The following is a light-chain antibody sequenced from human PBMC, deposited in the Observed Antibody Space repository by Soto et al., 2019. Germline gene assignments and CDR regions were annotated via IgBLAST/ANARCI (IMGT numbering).Light chain of an antibody. CDR2: EAS. CDR3: CSLTNGATWV. J-gene: IGLJ3*02. CDR1: NSDVGSHNF. Sequence: QSVLTQPASVSGSPGQSITISCTGTNSDVGSHNFVSWYQQYPGKAPKLLIYEASKRPSGLSNRFSGYKSGNTASLTISGLQAEDEADYYCCSLTNGATWVFGGGTKLTVL. V-gene: IGLV2-23*01.